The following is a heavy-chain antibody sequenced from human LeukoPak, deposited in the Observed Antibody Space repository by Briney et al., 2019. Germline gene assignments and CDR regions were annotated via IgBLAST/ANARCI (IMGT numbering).Heavy chain of an antibody. Sequence: SETLSLTCTVSGGSISSSSYYWGWLRQPPGKGLEWIGSIYYSGSTYYKPYLKSRVTISVYTSKNQFSLKLSSVTAADTAVYYCARHEEYSSSSYAFGIWGEGTMVTVSS. V-gene: IGHV4-39*01. J-gene: IGHJ3*02. CDR2: IYYSGST. CDR3: ARHEEYSSSSYAFGI. CDR1: GGSISSSSYY. D-gene: IGHD6-6*01.